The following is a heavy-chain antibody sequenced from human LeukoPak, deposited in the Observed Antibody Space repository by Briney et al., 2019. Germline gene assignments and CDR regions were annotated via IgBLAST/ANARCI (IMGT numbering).Heavy chain of an antibody. D-gene: IGHD1-1*01. Sequence: PSETLSLTCTVSGGSIGSSPYFWGWIRQPPGKGLEWIGEINHSGSTNYNPSLKSRVTISVDTSKNQFSLKLSSVTAADTAVYYCARGRLYNWNGKGLSWFDPWGQGTLVTVSS. CDR1: GGSIGSSPYF. J-gene: IGHJ5*02. V-gene: IGHV4-39*07. CDR2: INHSGST. CDR3: ARGRLYNWNGKGLSWFDP.